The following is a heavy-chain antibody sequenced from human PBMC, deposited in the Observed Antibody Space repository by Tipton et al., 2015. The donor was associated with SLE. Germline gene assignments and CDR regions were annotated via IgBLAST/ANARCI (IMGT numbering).Heavy chain of an antibody. J-gene: IGHJ3*02. Sequence: SLRLSCAASGFTFSSYAMSWVRQAPGKGLEWVSAISGSGGSTYYADSVKGRFTISRDNSKNTLYLQMNSLRAEDTAVYYCATTAKGDDAFDIWGQGTMVTVSS. D-gene: IGHD1-14*01. CDR2: ISGSGGST. CDR3: ATTAKGDDAFDI. CDR1: GFTFSSYA. V-gene: IGHV3-23*01.